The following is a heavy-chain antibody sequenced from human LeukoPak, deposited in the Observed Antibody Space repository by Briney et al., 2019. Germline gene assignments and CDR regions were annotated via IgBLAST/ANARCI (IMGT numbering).Heavy chain of an antibody. Sequence: AASVKVSCKASGYTFTSYAMHWVRQAPGQRLEWMGWINAGNGNTKYSQEFQGRVTITRDTSASTAYMELSSLRSEDMAVYYCARNPRGSGTPRWFDPWGQGTLVTVSS. CDR2: INAGNGNT. CDR1: GYTFTSYA. D-gene: IGHD3-10*01. V-gene: IGHV1-3*03. CDR3: ARNPRGSGTPRWFDP. J-gene: IGHJ5*02.